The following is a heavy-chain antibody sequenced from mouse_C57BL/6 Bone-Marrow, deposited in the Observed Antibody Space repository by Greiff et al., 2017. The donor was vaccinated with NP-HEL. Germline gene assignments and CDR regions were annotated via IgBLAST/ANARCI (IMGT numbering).Heavy chain of an antibody. V-gene: IGHV1-9*01. Sequence: QVQLKESGAELMKPGASVTLSFQASGYTFTGYWIEWVKQMPGHGLECIGEILPGSGSTNYTEKFKGKATFTADTSSNTSYMQLSSLTTEDSDIYYCASGTTVVLDYWGQGTTRTVAS. J-gene: IGHJ2*01. CDR3: ASGTTVVLDY. D-gene: IGHD1-1*01. CDR1: GYTFTGYW. CDR2: ILPGSGST.